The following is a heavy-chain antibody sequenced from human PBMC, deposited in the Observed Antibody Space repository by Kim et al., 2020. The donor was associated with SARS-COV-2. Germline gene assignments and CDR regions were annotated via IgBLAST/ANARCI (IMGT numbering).Heavy chain of an antibody. V-gene: IGHV3-33*01. CDR3: ARDRKYCSSTSCYTGLLYDY. Sequence: GGSLRLSCAASGFTFSSYGMHWVRQAPGKGLEWVAVIWYDGSNKYYADSVKGRFTISRDNSKNTLYLQMNSLRAEDTAVYYCARDRKYCSSTSCYTGLLYDYWGQGTLVTVSS. D-gene: IGHD2-2*02. CDR1: GFTFSSYG. CDR2: IWYDGSNK. J-gene: IGHJ4*02.